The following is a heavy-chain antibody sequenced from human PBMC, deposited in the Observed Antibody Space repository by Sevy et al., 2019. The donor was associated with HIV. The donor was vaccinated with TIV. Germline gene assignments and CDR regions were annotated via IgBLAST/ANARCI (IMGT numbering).Heavy chain of an antibody. CDR1: GFTFTSYT. CDR2: ISYSAEYI. J-gene: IGHJ4*02. V-gene: IGHV3-21*04. D-gene: IGHD3-22*01. Sequence: GGSLRLSCATSGFTFTSYTMNWVRQAPGKGLEWVSSISYSAEYIYYADSVKGRFTISRDDSKNTLYLQMNSVRAEDTALYYCTRVHSGGYPFDYWGQGSLVTVSS. CDR3: TRVHSGGYPFDY.